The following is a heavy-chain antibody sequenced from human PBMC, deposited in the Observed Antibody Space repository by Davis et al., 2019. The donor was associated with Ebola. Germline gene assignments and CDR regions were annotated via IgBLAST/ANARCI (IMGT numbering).Heavy chain of an antibody. V-gene: IGHV1-46*01. CDR1: GYTFTSYG. D-gene: IGHD5-12*01. Sequence: AASVKVSCKASGYTFTSYGISWVRQAPGQGLEWMGIINPSGGSTSYAQKFQGRVTMTRDTSTSTVYMELSSLRSEDTAVYYCAREYSGFKRHFDYWGQGTLVTVSS. CDR3: AREYSGFKRHFDY. CDR2: INPSGGST. J-gene: IGHJ4*02.